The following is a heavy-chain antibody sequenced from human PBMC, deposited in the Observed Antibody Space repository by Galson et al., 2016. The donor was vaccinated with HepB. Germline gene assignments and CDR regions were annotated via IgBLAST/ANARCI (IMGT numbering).Heavy chain of an antibody. Sequence: SETLSLTCTVYGVSFSGYYWSWIRQPPGKGLECIGEINHSGSTNYNPSLKSRVTISVDTSKNQFSLKLSSVTAPDTAVYYCASKVRGLLVYWGQGTLVTVSS. D-gene: IGHD2-2*01. CDR2: INHSGST. V-gene: IGHV4-34*01. CDR3: ASKVRGLLVY. J-gene: IGHJ4*02. CDR1: GVSFSGYY.